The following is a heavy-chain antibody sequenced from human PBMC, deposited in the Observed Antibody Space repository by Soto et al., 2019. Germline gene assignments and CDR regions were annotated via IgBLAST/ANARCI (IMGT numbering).Heavy chain of an antibody. CDR1: GFTFSSYA. D-gene: IGHD3-22*01. CDR2: MSYDGSNK. V-gene: IGHV3-30-3*01. J-gene: IGHJ3*02. CDR3: ARGDYFDSSGPFSDAFDI. Sequence: GGSLRLSCAASGFTFSSYAMHWVRQAPGKGLEWVAVMSYDGSNKYYADSVKGRFTISRDNAKNSLYLQMNSLRAEDTAVYYCARGDYFDSSGPFSDAFDIWGQGTMVTVSS.